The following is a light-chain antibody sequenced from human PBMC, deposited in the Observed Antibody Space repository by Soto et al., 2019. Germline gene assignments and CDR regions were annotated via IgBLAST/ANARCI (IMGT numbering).Light chain of an antibody. J-gene: IGKJ5*01. V-gene: IGKV3-11*01. CDR1: QSIHTS. CDR2: DST. Sequence: LTQSPATLSLSPGERATLSCRASQSIHTSLAWYQQKSGKPPRLVIYDSTLRANGVPDRFGGSRSGTEFTLTINSLVPEDFAVYYCQQRNVWPPITFGQGTRLEIK. CDR3: QQRNVWPPIT.